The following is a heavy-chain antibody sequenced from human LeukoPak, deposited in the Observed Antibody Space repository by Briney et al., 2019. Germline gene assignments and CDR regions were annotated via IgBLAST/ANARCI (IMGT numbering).Heavy chain of an antibody. Sequence: SVKVSCKASGGTFTSYAISWVRQAPGQRLEWMGGIIPIFGTANYAQKFQGRVTITTDESTSTAYMELSSLRSKDTAVYYCVVGATSGVDYWGQGTLVTVSS. D-gene: IGHD1-26*01. J-gene: IGHJ4*02. CDR1: GGTFTSYA. CDR3: VVGATSGVDY. V-gene: IGHV1-69*05. CDR2: IIPIFGTA.